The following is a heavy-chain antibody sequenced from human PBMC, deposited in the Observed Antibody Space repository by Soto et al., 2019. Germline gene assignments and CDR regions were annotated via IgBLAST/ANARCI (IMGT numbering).Heavy chain of an antibody. Sequence: QVQLQESGPGLVKPSQTLSLTCTVSGGSIRSDGYFWSWIRQPPGKGLEWIGNIFYSGTTYCNPSLKSRVTISVDTSKNQFSLKLSSVTAADTAVYFCARGVLYWGQGTLVTVSS. V-gene: IGHV4-31*03. CDR2: IFYSGTT. CDR3: ARGVLY. J-gene: IGHJ4*02. D-gene: IGHD1-1*01. CDR1: GGSIRSDGYF.